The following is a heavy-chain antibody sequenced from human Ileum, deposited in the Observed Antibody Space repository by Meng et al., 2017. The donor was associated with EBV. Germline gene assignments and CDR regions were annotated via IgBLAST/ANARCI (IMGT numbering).Heavy chain of an antibody. CDR1: GGSVRSDY. J-gene: IGHJ4*02. V-gene: IGHV4-30-2*01. D-gene: IGHD6-13*01. CDR3: ARDVGYGIIDQ. CDR2: IYHTWIA. Sequence: QRQLQESGSGLRRPSETLSLTCAVSGGSVRSDYWTWSRQPPGKGLEWMGYIYHTWIAYYNASLKSRVTMSVDTSKNQFSLTLTSVTAADTAMYYCARDVGYGIIDQWGQGTLVTVSS.